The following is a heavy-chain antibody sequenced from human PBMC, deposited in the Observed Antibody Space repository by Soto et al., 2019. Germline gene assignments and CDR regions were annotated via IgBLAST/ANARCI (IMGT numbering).Heavy chain of an antibody. Sequence: QVQLQESGPGLVKPSETLSLTCTVSGGSISSYYWSWIRQPAGKGLEWIGRIYPSGSTNYNPSLKSRVTMSVDTSKNQFSLKLSSVTAADTAVYYCARGHCSSTSCYGWFDPWGQGTLVTVSS. V-gene: IGHV4-4*07. J-gene: IGHJ5*02. CDR1: GGSISSYY. CDR2: IYPSGST. CDR3: ARGHCSSTSCYGWFDP. D-gene: IGHD2-2*01.